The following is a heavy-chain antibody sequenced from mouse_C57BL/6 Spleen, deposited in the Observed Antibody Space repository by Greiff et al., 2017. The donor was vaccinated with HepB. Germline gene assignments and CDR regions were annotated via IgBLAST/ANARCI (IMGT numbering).Heavy chain of an antibody. J-gene: IGHJ1*03. Sequence: EVNVVESGGGLVKPGGSLKLSCAASGFTFSSYAMSWVRQTPEKRLEWVATISDGGSYTYYPDNVKGRFTISRDNAKNNLYLQMSHLKSEDTAMYYCARSYGNYVEHWYFDVWGTGPTVTVSS. CDR1: GFTFSSYA. D-gene: IGHD2-1*01. CDR3: ARSYGNYVEHWYFDV. V-gene: IGHV5-4*03. CDR2: ISDGGSYT.